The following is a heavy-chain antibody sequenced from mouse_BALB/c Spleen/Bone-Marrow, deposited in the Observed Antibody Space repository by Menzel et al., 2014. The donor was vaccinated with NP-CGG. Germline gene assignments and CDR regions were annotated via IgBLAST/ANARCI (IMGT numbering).Heavy chain of an antibody. CDR3: ARPDPWFAY. CDR2: ISSGGSYI. J-gene: IGHJ3*01. V-gene: IGHV5-9-3*01. Sequence: EVQRVESGGGLVKPGGSLKLSCAASGFTFSGYAMSWVRQSPEKRLEWVATISSGGSYIHYPDSVKGRFTTSRDNAKNTLYLQMSSLRSEDTAIYYCARPDPWFAYWGQGTLVTVSA. CDR1: GFTFSGYA.